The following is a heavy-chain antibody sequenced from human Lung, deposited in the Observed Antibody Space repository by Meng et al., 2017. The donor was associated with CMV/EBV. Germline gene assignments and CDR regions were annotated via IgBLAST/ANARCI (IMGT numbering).Heavy chain of an antibody. CDR2: IKQDGSEK. CDR3: AREGVFGVVIAGYYGMDV. Sequence: GESXKISXAASGFTFSSYWMSWVRQAPGKGLEWVANIKQDGSEKYYVDSVKGRFTISRDNAKNSLYLQMNSLRAEDTAVYYCAREGVFGVVIAGYYGMDVWGQGXTVTVSS. D-gene: IGHD3-3*01. CDR1: GFTFSSYW. V-gene: IGHV3-7*01. J-gene: IGHJ6*02.